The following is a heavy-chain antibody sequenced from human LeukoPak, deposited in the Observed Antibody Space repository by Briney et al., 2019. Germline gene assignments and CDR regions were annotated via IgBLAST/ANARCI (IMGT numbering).Heavy chain of an antibody. CDR2: ISGSGGST. Sequence: GGSLRLSCAASGFTFSSYAMSWVRQAPGKGLEWVSAISGSGGSTYYADSVKGRFTISRDNSKNTLYLRMNSLRAEDTAVYYCAKPHYYGSGSYSYYYGMDVWGKGTTVTVSS. CDR1: GFTFSSYA. V-gene: IGHV3-23*01. J-gene: IGHJ6*04. CDR3: AKPHYYGSGSYSYYYGMDV. D-gene: IGHD3-10*01.